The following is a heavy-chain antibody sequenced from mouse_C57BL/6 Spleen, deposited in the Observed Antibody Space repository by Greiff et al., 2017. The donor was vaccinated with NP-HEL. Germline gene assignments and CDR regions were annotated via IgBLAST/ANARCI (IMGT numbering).Heavy chain of an antibody. J-gene: IGHJ2*01. CDR2: IDPSDSET. Sequence: QVQLQQPGAELVRPGSSVKLSCKASGYTFTSYWMHWVKQRPIQGLEWIGNIDPSDSETQYNQKFKDKATLTVDKSSSTAYMQLSSLTSEDSAVYYCAREGYGSSYGYWGQGTTLTVSS. V-gene: IGHV1-52*01. D-gene: IGHD1-1*01. CDR1: GYTFTSYW. CDR3: AREGYGSSYGY.